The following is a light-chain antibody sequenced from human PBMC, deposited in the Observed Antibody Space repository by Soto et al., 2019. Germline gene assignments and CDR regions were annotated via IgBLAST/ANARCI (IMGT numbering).Light chain of an antibody. V-gene: IGKV3-20*01. J-gene: IGKJ1*01. CDR2: GAS. Sequence: EIVLTQSPGTLSLSPGERATLSCRASQSVSNNYLAWYQQKPGQAPRLLIYGASNRATGIPDRFSGSGSGTDFTLTISRLEPEDFAVYYCQRHTSSPWTFGQGTKVDIK. CDR3: QRHTSSPWT. CDR1: QSVSNNY.